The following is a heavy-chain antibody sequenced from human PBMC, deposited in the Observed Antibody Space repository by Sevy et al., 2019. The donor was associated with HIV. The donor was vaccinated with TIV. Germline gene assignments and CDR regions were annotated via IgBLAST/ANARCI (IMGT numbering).Heavy chain of an antibody. CDR2: TYYRSKWYN. Sequence: SQTLSLTCAISRDSVSSNSAAWNWIRQSPSRGLEWLGRTYYRSKWYNDYAVSVKSRITINPDTSKNQFSLQLNSVTPEDTAVYYCARNPPYCSSTSCHFDYWGQGTLVTVSS. D-gene: IGHD2-2*01. V-gene: IGHV6-1*01. J-gene: IGHJ4*02. CDR3: ARNPPYCSSTSCHFDY. CDR1: RDSVSSNSAA.